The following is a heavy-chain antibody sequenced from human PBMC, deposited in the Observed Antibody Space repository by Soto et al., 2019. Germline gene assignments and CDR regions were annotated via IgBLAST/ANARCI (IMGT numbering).Heavy chain of an antibody. Sequence: SETLSLTCTVSGGSISSSSYYWGWIRQPPGKGLEWIGSIYYSGSTYYNPSLKSRVTISVDTSKNQFSLKLSSVTAADTAVYYCARHFSGAGLEWLLRWSWFDPWGQGTLVTVSS. V-gene: IGHV4-39*01. J-gene: IGHJ5*02. CDR2: IYYSGST. CDR1: GGSISSSSYY. CDR3: ARHFSGAGLEWLLRWSWFDP. D-gene: IGHD3-3*01.